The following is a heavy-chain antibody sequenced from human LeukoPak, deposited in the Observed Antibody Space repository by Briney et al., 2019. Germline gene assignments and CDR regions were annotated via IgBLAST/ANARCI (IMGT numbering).Heavy chain of an antibody. CDR3: ARGPSGYHNT. CDR2: IYHSGRT. V-gene: IGHV4-38-2*02. J-gene: IGHJ4*02. CDR1: GYSISSGYY. D-gene: IGHD5-12*01. Sequence: PSETLSLTCTVSGYSISSGYYWGWIRQPPGKGLEWIGIIYHSGRTDYNPSLKSRVTISEDTSKNQFSLKLSSVTAADTAVYYCARGPSGYHNTGGQGTLVTVSS.